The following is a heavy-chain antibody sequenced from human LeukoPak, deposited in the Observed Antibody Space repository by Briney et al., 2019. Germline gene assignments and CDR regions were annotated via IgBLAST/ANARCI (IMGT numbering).Heavy chain of an antibody. D-gene: IGHD3-10*01. CDR2: ISGSGGST. CDR1: GFTFSSYA. V-gene: IGHV3-23*01. J-gene: IGHJ4*02. Sequence: PGGSLRLSCAASGFTFSSYAMSWVRQAPGKGLEWVSAISGSGGSTYYADSVKGRFTISRDNSKNTLYLQMNSLRAEDTAVYHCAKLGGSGSYYRGLVDYWGQGTLVTVSS. CDR3: AKLGGSGSYYRGLVDY.